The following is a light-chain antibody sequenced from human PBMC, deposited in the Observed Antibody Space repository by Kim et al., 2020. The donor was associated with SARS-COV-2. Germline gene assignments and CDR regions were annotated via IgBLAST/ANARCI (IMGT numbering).Light chain of an antibody. CDR2: RNN. V-gene: IGLV1-47*01. CDR3: AAWDDSLSGWV. Sequence: ELTQPPSASGTPGQRFTISCSGSSSNIGSNYVYWYQQLPGTAPKLLIYRNNQRPSGVPDRFSGSKSGTLTSLPISGLRSEDEADYYCAAWDDSLSGWVFGGGTQLTVL. CDR1: SSNIGSNY. J-gene: IGLJ3*02.